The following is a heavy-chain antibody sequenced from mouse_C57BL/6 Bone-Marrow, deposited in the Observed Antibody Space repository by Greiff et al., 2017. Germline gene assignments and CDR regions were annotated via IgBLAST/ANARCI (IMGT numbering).Heavy chain of an antibody. J-gene: IGHJ2*01. CDR1: GFNIKDDY. Sequence: VQLQQSGAELVRPGASVKLSCTASGFNIKDDYMHWVKQRPEQGLEWIGWIDPENGDTEYASKFQGKATITADTSSNTAYLQLSSLTSEDTAVYYCTTGYYGSYWGQGTTLTVSS. CDR3: TTGYYGSY. D-gene: IGHD1-1*01. V-gene: IGHV14-4*01. CDR2: IDPENGDT.